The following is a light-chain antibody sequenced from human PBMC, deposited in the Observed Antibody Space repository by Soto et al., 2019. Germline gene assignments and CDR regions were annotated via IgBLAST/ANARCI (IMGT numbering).Light chain of an antibody. Sequence: EIVLTQSPCTLSLSPGERATLSCRASQSVSSYLAWYQQKPGQAPRLLIYDASNRATGIPARFSGSGSGTDFTLTISSLEPEDFAVYYCQQRSNWPRTFGGGTKVDIK. J-gene: IGKJ4*01. V-gene: IGKV3-11*01. CDR1: QSVSSY. CDR2: DAS. CDR3: QQRSNWPRT.